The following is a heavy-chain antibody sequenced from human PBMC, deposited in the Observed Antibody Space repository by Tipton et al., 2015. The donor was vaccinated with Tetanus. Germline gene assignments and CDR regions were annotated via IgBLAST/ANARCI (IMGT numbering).Heavy chain of an antibody. J-gene: IGHJ4*02. Sequence: SLRLSCVASGFPFERVYMSWVRQAPGKGLEWVAVSWYDGTDKYYADSVKGRFTISRDNSKNTPYLQMNSLRAEDTAVYYCAREADCSGGSCFSGDFDNWGQGTQVTVSS. CDR2: SWYDGTDK. D-gene: IGHD2-15*01. CDR3: AREADCSGGSCFSGDFDN. V-gene: IGHV3-33*07. CDR1: GFPFERVY.